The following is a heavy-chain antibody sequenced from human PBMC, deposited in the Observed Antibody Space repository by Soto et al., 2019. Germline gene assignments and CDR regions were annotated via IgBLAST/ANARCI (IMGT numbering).Heavy chain of an antibody. CDR2: ISWNSGSI. CDR3: AEGHWCGYLVYFDY. V-gene: IGHV3-9*01. Sequence: EVQLVESGGGLVQPGRSLRLSCAASGFTFDDYAMHWVRQAPGKGLEWVSGISWNSGSIGYADSVKGRFTISRDNAKNSLYLQMNSLIAQDTALNYCAEGHWCGYLVYFDYLGQGTLVTVSS. J-gene: IGHJ4*02. CDR1: GFTFDDYA. D-gene: IGHD3-3*01.